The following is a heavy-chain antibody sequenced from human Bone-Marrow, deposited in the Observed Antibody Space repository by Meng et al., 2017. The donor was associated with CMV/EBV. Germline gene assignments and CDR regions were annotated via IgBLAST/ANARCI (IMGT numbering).Heavy chain of an antibody. D-gene: IGHD2-2*01. CDR1: GGSISSSSYY. V-gene: IGHV3-7*01. CDR3: AREYCSSTSCNYLFAFYYYGMDV. J-gene: IGHJ6*02. Sequence: ETLSLTCTVSGGSISSSSYYWGWIRQPPGKGLEWVANINQDGSQKNYVDSVKGRFTISRDNAKNSLYLQMNSLRAEDTAVYYCAREYCSSTSCNYLFAFYYYGMDVWGQGTTVTV. CDR2: INQDGSQK.